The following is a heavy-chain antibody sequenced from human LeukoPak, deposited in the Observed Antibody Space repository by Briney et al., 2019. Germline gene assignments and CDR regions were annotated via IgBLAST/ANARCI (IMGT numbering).Heavy chain of an antibody. CDR1: GGSISSSNW. CDR2: IYYSGST. Sequence: SETLSLTCAVSGGSISSSNWWSWVRQPPGKGLEWIGYIYYSGSTNYNPSLKSRVTISVDTSKNQFSLKLSSVTAADTAVYYCARERYSSSSGYGMDVWGQGTTVTVSS. D-gene: IGHD6-6*01. J-gene: IGHJ6*02. CDR3: ARERYSSSSGYGMDV. V-gene: IGHV4-4*02.